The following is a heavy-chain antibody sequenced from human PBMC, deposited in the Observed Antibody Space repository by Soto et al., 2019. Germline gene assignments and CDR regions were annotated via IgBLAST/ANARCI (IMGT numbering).Heavy chain of an antibody. CDR2: ISGSGGST. CDR3: AKGAMYYYDSSGYSGLFFDY. CDR1: GFTFSSYA. J-gene: IGHJ4*02. D-gene: IGHD3-22*01. Sequence: EVQLLESGGGLVQPGGSLRLSCAASGFTFSSYAMSWVRQAPGKGLEWVSAISGSGGSTYYADSVKGRFTISRDNSKNTLYLQMNSLRAEDTAVYYCAKGAMYYYDSSGYSGLFFDYWGQGTLVTVSS. V-gene: IGHV3-23*01.